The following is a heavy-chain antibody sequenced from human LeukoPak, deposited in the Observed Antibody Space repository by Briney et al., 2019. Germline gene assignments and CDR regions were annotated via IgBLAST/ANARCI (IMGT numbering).Heavy chain of an antibody. CDR1: GGSISSGSYY. CDR3: ARVRMAVAPYYYYYYMDV. V-gene: IGHV4-61*02. CDR2: IYTSGST. D-gene: IGHD6-19*01. Sequence: PSETLSLTCTVSGGSISSGSYYWSWIRQPAGKGLEWIGRIYTSGSTNYNPSLKSRVTISVDTSKNQFSLKLSSVTAADTAVYYCARVRMAVAPYYYYYYMDVWGKGTTVTVSS. J-gene: IGHJ6*03.